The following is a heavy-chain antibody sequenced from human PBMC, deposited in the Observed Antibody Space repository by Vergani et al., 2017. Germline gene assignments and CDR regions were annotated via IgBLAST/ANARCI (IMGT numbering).Heavy chain of an antibody. CDR3: ARERELGCGDPDAFDI. J-gene: IGHJ3*02. Sequence: QVQLVQSGAEVKKPGSSVKVSCKASGGTFSSYAISWVRQAPGQGLEWMGGIIPIFGTANYAQKFQGRVTITADESTSTAYMELSSLRSEDTAVYYCARERELGCGDPDAFDIWGQGTMVTVSS. D-gene: IGHD3-10*01. V-gene: IGHV1-69*12. CDR1: GGTFSSYA. CDR2: IIPIFGTA.